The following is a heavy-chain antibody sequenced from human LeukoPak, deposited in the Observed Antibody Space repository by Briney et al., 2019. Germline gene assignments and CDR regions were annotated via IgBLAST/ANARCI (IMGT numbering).Heavy chain of an antibody. J-gene: IGHJ4*02. CDR3: ATVRGSGGNFYIDY. V-gene: IGHV3-33*01. CDR2: IWYDGSRK. CDR1: GFTFRNYG. D-gene: IGHD2-15*01. Sequence: GTSLRLSCAASGFTFRNYGMHWVRQAPGKGLEWVAIIWYDGSRKYYLDSVKGRFTISRDNSKNMLYLQMSSLRAEDTAVYYCATVRGSGGNFYIDYWGQGTLVTVSS.